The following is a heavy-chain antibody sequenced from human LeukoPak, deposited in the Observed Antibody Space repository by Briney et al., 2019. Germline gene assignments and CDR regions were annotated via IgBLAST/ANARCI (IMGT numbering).Heavy chain of an antibody. Sequence: PSETLSLTCTVSGGSISSYYWSWIRQPAGKGLEWIGYIYHSGSTYYNPSLKSRVTISVDRSKNQFSLKLSSVTAADTAVYYCARYRGYSYGRFDYWGQGTLVTVSS. J-gene: IGHJ4*02. D-gene: IGHD5-18*01. CDR2: IYHSGST. CDR3: ARYRGYSYGRFDY. CDR1: GGSISSYY. V-gene: IGHV4-59*12.